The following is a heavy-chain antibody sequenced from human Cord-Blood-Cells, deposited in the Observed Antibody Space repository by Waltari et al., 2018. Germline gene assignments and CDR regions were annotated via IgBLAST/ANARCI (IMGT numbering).Heavy chain of an antibody. CDR1: GYTFTSYA. CDR2: INNSTGNP. D-gene: IGHD2-2*01. V-gene: IGHV7-4-1*02. Sequence: QVQLVQSGSELKKPGASVKVSCKASGYTFTSYAMNWVRQAPGQGLEWMGWINNSTGNPTYAQGFTGRFVFSLATSVSTAYLQISSLKAEDTAVYYCARDGDIVVVPAARKYGMDVWGPGTTVTVTS. J-gene: IGHJ6*02. CDR3: ARDGDIVVVPAARKYGMDV.